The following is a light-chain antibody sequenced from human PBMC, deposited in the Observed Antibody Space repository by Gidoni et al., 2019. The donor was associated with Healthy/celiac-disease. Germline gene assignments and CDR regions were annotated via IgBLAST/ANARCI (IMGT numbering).Light chain of an antibody. Sequence: DIVLPQSPATLSLSPGETATPSCRAILSVSSYLAWYQQKPGQAPRLLIYDASNRATGIPARFSGSGSGTDFTLTISSLEPEDFAVYYCQQRSNWPRTFGGGTKVEIK. CDR3: QQRSNWPRT. V-gene: IGKV3-11*01. CDR2: DAS. J-gene: IGKJ4*01. CDR1: LSVSSY.